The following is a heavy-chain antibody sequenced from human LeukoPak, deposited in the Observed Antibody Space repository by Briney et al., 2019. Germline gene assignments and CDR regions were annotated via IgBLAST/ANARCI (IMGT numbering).Heavy chain of an antibody. CDR1: GGSFSGYY. D-gene: IGHD5-18*01. CDR2: INHSGST. Sequence: ASETLSLTCAVYGGSFSGYYWSWIRQPPGKGLEWIGEINHSGSTNYNPSLKSRVTISVDTSKNQFSLRLSSVTAADTAVYYCARDIGYSYGYCFGYWGQGTLVTVSS. J-gene: IGHJ4*02. CDR3: ARDIGYSYGYCFGY. V-gene: IGHV4-34*01.